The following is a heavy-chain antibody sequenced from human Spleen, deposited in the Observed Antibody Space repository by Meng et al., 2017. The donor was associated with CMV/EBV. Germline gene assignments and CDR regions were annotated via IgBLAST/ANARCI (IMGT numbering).Heavy chain of an antibody. V-gene: IGHV1-69*02. D-gene: IGHD2-21*01. CDR3: ASIPGD. J-gene: IGHJ6*02. CDR2: IIPILDVA. Sequence: SVKVSCKASGGTFSSYSISWVRQAPGQGLEWMGRIIPILDVADYAQKFQGRVTISADKSTGTAYMELSSLRSEDTAVYYCASIPGDWGQRTTVTVSS. CDR1: GGTFSSYS.